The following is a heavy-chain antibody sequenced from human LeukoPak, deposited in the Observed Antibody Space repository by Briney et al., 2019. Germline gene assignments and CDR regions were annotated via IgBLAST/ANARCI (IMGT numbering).Heavy chain of an antibody. J-gene: IGHJ5*02. Sequence: SETLSLTCTVSGGSISSYYWSWIRQPAGKGLEWIGRIYTSGSTNYNPSLKSRVTMSVDTSKNQFSLKLSSVTAADTAVCYCARDSGMVRGVNNWFDPWGQGTLVTVSS. CDR3: ARDSGMVRGVNNWFDP. CDR2: IYTSGST. V-gene: IGHV4-4*07. CDR1: GGSISSYY. D-gene: IGHD3-10*01.